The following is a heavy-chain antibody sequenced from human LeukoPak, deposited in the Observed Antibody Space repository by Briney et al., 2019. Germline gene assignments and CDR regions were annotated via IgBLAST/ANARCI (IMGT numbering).Heavy chain of an antibody. CDR3: AAWLRLRGYFDY. D-gene: IGHD5-12*01. Sequence: GGSLRLSCAASGFTFDDYAMHWVRQAPGKGLEWVSGISWNSGSIGYADSVKGRFTISRDNAKNSLYLQMNSLRAEDTALYYCAAWLRLRGYFDYWGQGTLVTVSS. CDR2: ISWNSGSI. V-gene: IGHV3-9*01. CDR1: GFTFDDYA. J-gene: IGHJ4*02.